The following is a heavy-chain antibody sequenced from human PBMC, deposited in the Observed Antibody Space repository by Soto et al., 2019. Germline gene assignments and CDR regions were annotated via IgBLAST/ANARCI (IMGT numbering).Heavy chain of an antibody. CDR1: GFTFSSYS. Sequence: GGSLRLSCAASGFTFSSYSMNWVRQAPGKGLEWVSYISSSSSTIYYADSVKGRFTISRDNVKNSLYLQMNSLRDEDTAVYYCASMTPDMAAGYYYYGMDVWGQGTTVTVSS. V-gene: IGHV3-48*02. J-gene: IGHJ6*02. CDR2: ISSSSSTI. CDR3: ASMTPDMAAGYYYYGMDV.